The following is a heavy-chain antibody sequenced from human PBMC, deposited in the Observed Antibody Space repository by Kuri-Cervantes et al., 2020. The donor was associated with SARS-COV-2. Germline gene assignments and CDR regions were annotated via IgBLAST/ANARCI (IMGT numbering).Heavy chain of an antibody. CDR2: IIPILGTA. V-gene: IGHV1-69*04. D-gene: IGHD4-17*01. CDR1: GGTFSSYA. Sequence: SVKVSCKASGGTFSSYAISWVRQAPGQGLEWMGRIIPILGTANYAQKFQGRVTITADKSTSTAYMELSCLRSEDTAVYYCAREAYGDYDEAARREIDYYYYMDVWGKGTTVTVSS. J-gene: IGHJ6*03. CDR3: AREAYGDYDEAARREIDYYYYMDV.